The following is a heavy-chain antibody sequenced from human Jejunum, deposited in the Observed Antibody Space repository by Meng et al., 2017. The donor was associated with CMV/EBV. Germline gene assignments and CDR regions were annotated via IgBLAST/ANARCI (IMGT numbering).Heavy chain of an antibody. Sequence: QVQLVQSGAEVKKPGAPVKVSCKASDYTFYTHAISWVRQAPGQGLEWMGWISPYNGNTKYAQNLQGRVTLTTDISTSTAYMELRSLRSDDTAVYYCARKLRGGGWFDPWGQGTLVTVSS. D-gene: IGHD3-16*01. J-gene: IGHJ5*02. CDR1: DYTFYTHA. CDR2: ISPYNGNT. V-gene: IGHV1-18*01. CDR3: ARKLRGGGWFDP.